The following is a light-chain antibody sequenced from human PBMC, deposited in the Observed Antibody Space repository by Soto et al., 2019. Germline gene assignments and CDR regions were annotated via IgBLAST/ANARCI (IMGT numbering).Light chain of an antibody. CDR2: GAS. J-gene: IGKJ5*01. CDR1: QSVSSSY. V-gene: IGKV3D-20*02. CDR3: QQRSNWIT. Sequence: EIVLTQSPGTLSLSPGEIATLSCRASQSVSSSYLAWYQQKPGQAPRLLFYGASSRATGIPDRFSGSGSGTDFTLTISRLEPEDFAVYYCQQRSNWITFGQGTRLEIK.